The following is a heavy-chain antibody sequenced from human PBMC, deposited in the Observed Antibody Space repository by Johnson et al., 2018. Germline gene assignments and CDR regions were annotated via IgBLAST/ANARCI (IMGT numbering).Heavy chain of an antibody. CDR1: GFTFSGFS. J-gene: IGHJ6*02. D-gene: IGHD3-16*01. Sequence: VQLVQSGGSLVQPGGSLRLSCAASGFTFSGFSMNWVRQAPGKGLEWVSFISSKSSTMFYADSVKGRFTISRDNAKNSLYLQMNSLRDEDTAVYYCAREQGDPGSTGLYYYSGMDVWGPGTTVTVSS. CDR3: AREQGDPGSTGLYYYSGMDV. V-gene: IGHV3-48*02. CDR2: ISSKSSTM.